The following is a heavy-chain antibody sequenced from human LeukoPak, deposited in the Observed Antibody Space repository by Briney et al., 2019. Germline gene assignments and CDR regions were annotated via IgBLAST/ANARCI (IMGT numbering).Heavy chain of an antibody. CDR1: AFTFSSYG. V-gene: IGHV3-30*02. J-gene: IGHJ4*02. CDR3: ARDVKLELRYDY. CDR2: IQYDRTNE. D-gene: IGHD1-7*01. Sequence: GGSLRLSCAASAFTFSSYGMHWVRQAPGKGLEWVAYIQYDRTNEQYAHSVKGRFRISRDNSNNILYLQMNSLRTEDTAVYYCARDVKLELRYDYWGQGTLVTVSS.